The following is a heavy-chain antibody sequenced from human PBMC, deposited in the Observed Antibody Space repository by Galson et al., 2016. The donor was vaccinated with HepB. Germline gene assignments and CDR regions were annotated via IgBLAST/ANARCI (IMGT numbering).Heavy chain of an antibody. CDR3: AKAVRDTRGYYRGFLYL. V-gene: IGHV3-33*03. CDR1: GFTFSSSV. CDR2: MWYDGSNI. J-gene: IGHJ2*01. D-gene: IGHD3-22*01. Sequence: SLRLSCAASGFTFSSSVMHWVRQPPGKGLEWVAIMWYDGSNIFYADSVKGRFTISRDNSKNTLYLKMNTLRVEDTAMYYFAKAVRDTRGYYRGFLYLWGRGTLASVSS.